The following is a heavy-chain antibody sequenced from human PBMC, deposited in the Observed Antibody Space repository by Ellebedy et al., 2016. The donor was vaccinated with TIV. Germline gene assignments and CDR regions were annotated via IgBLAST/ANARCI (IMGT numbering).Heavy chain of an antibody. CDR1: ACPISSGGYY. V-gene: IGHV4-39*07. Sequence: MPSETLSLTFTVSACPISSGGYYWSSIRQPPGRGLAWIGSIYYSESPYYHPSLKGRVTMSFHKSRSEFSLNVTSVTAADTAVHYCARHVCRYSILGLVPCARASGDVFDVWGQGTMVTVSA. J-gene: IGHJ3*01. CDR2: IYYSESP. CDR3: ARHVCRYSILGLVPCARASGDVFDV. D-gene: IGHD3/OR15-3a*01.